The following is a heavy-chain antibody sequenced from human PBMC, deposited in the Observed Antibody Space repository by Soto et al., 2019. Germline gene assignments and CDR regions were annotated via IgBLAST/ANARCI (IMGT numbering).Heavy chain of an antibody. CDR1: GYSFTSYW. CDR2: IDPSDSYT. CDR3: ARHLWHQQLFDP. Sequence: PGESLKIPCKGSGYSFTSYWISWVRQMPGKGLEWMGRIDPSDSYTNYSPSFEGHVTISADKSITTAYLQWSSLKASDTAMYYCARHLWHQQLFDPWGQGTLVTVSS. V-gene: IGHV5-10-1*01. D-gene: IGHD6-13*01. J-gene: IGHJ5*02.